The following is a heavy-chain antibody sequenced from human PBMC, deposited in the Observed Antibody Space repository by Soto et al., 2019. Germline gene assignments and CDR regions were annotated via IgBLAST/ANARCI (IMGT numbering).Heavy chain of an antibody. J-gene: IGHJ5*02. CDR3: ARHGEDIVVVVAATQNNRFDP. CDR1: GGSISSSSYY. D-gene: IGHD2-15*01. CDR2: IYYSGST. Sequence: SETLSLTCTVSGGSISSSSYYWGWIRQPPGKGLEWIGSIYYSGSTYYNPSLKSRVTISVDTSKNQFSLKLSSVTAADTAVYYCARHGEDIVVVVAATQNNRFDPWGQGTLVTVSS. V-gene: IGHV4-39*01.